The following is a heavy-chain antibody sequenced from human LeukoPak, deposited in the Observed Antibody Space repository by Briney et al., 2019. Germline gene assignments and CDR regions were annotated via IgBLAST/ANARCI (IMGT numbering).Heavy chain of an antibody. CDR1: GFAFSRNW. Sequence: GGSLRLSCAASGFAFSRNWMHWVRQAPGKGLVWVSRINSDGSATHYADSVKGRFTISRDNAKNSLYLQMNSLRAEDTAVYYCARDLRYMDVWGKGTTVTVSS. CDR2: INSDGSAT. CDR3: ARDLRYMDV. V-gene: IGHV3-74*01. J-gene: IGHJ6*03.